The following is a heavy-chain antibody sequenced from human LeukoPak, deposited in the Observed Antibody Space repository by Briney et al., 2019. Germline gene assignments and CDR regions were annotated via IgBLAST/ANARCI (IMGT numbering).Heavy chain of an antibody. D-gene: IGHD3-22*01. CDR1: GGSISSYY. CDR2: IYYSGST. Sequence: PSETLSLTCTVSGGSISSYYWSWIRQPPGKGLEWIGYIYYSGSTNYNPSLKSRVTISVDRSKNQFSLKLSSVTAADTAVYYCARGGGMIVAGGAFDIWGQGTMVTVSS. J-gene: IGHJ3*02. V-gene: IGHV4-59*12. CDR3: ARGGGMIVAGGAFDI.